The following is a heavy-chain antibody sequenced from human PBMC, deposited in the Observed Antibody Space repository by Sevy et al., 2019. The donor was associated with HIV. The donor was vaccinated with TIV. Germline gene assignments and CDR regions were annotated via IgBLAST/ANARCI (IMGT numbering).Heavy chain of an antibody. V-gene: IGHV1-2*02. CDR2: INPKTGGT. Sequence: ASVKVSCKASGYNFIDYYIHWLRQAPGNGLEWLGWINPKTGGTNLSQKFQGRLTMTTNTSTRRAYMELTRLPSGDSLTHGDRAIYFCARTLSGYDFNYFDYWGQGTLVTVSS. CDR1: GYNFIDYY. D-gene: IGHD5-12*01. J-gene: IGHJ4*02. CDR3: RAIYFCARTLSGYDFNYFDY.